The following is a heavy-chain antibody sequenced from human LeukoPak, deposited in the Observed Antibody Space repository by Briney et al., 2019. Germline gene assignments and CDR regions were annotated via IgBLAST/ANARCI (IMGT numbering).Heavy chain of an antibody. V-gene: IGHV3-53*01. CDR2: IYSGGST. Sequence: GGSLRLSCAASRFTVSSNYMSWVRQAPGKGLEWVSVIYSGGSTYYADSVKGRFTISRDNSKNTLYLQMNSLRAEDTAVYYCARSRRIVGKFDYWGQGTLVSVSS. D-gene: IGHD3-22*01. CDR3: ARSRRIVGKFDY. CDR1: RFTVSSNY. J-gene: IGHJ4*02.